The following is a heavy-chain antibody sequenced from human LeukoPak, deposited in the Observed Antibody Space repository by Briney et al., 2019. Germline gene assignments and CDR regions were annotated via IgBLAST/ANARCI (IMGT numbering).Heavy chain of an antibody. CDR3: ARQGDIVVVPAEADY. J-gene: IGHJ4*02. V-gene: IGHV4-39*01. CDR1: GGSISGYY. Sequence: SETLSLTCTVSGGSISGYYWGWIRQPPGKGLEWIGSIYYSGSTYYNPSLKSRVTISVDTSKNQFSLKLSSVTAADTAVYYCARQGDIVVVPAEADYWGQGTLVTVSS. D-gene: IGHD2-2*01. CDR2: IYYSGST.